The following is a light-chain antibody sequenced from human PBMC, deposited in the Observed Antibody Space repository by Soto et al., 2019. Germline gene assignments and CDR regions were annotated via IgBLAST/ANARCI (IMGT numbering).Light chain of an antibody. Sequence: EIVMTQSPATLSVSPVERATLSCRASQSVSSNLAWYQQKPGQAPRLLIYGASTRATGIPARFSGSGSGTEFTLTISSLQSEDFAVYYCQQYNNWHWTFGQGTKVDIK. CDR1: QSVSSN. V-gene: IGKV3-15*01. CDR2: GAS. J-gene: IGKJ1*01. CDR3: QQYNNWHWT.